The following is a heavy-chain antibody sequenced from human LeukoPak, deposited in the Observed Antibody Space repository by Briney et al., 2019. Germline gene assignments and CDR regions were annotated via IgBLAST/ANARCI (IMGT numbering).Heavy chain of an antibody. V-gene: IGHV4-34*01. CDR1: GGSFSGYY. D-gene: IGHD3-22*01. CDR3: AREDYYDSSGYYYGQNETFDH. J-gene: IGHJ4*02. Sequence: SETLSLTCAVYGGSFSGYYWSWIRQPPGKGLEWIGEINHSGCTNYNPSLKSRVTISVDTSKNQFSLKLSSVTAADTAVYYCAREDYYDSSGYYYGQNETFDHWGQGTLVTVSS. CDR2: INHSGCT.